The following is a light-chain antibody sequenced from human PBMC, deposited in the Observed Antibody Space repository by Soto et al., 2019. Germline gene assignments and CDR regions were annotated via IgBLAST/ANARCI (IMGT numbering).Light chain of an antibody. Sequence: QSALTQPASVSGSPGQSITISCTGTSSDIGGYNYVSWYQQHPGKAPKLIISEVSNRPSGVSNRFSGSKSGNTASLTTSGLQAEDEADYYCSSYTSDSTYVFGTGTKVTVL. CDR1: SSDIGGYNY. CDR3: SSYTSDSTYV. J-gene: IGLJ1*01. V-gene: IGLV2-14*01. CDR2: EVS.